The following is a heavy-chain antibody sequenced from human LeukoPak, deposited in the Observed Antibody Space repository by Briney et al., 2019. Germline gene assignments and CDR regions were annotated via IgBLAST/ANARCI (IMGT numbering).Heavy chain of an antibody. D-gene: IGHD2-2*01. CDR2: ISSNGGST. CDR3: VKNPAATVDYYYYGMDV. Sequence: GGSLRLSCSASGFTFSSYAMHWVRQAPGKGLEYVSAISSNGGSTYYADSAKGRFTISRDNSKNTLYLQMSSLRAEDTAVYYCVKNPAATVDYYYYGMDVWGKGTTVTVSS. J-gene: IGHJ6*04. V-gene: IGHV3-64D*06. CDR1: GFTFSSYA.